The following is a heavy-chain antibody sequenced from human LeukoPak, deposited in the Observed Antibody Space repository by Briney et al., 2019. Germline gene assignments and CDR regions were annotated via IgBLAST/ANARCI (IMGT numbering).Heavy chain of an antibody. V-gene: IGHV1-18*01. CDR2: INTYNGNT. Sequence: TSVKVSCKASGYTFTSYGISWVRQAPGQGLEWMGWINTYNGNTNYAQKFQARVTMTTDTSTSTTYMELRSLRSDDTAVYYCARDTRRDGYNTGGFDFWGQGTLVTVSS. CDR1: GYTFTSYG. CDR3: ARDTRRDGYNTGGFDF. D-gene: IGHD5-18*01. J-gene: IGHJ4*02.